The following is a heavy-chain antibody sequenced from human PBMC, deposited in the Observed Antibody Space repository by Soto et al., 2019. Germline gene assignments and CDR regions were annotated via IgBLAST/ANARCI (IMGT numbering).Heavy chain of an antibody. CDR1: GGSFGSSA. CDR3: ARLRRDWGDAFDL. V-gene: IGHV1-69*01. J-gene: IGHJ3*01. D-gene: IGHD3-16*01. CDR2: IIPVFDNA. Sequence: QVQLVQSGADVKKPGSSVKVSCKTSGGSFGSSAISWVRQAPAPGLEWMGEIIPVFDNANYAQNFQGRLTMTADELTGTVFMELSSLRSEETAVYFCARLRRDWGDAFDLWGLGTFVTVSS.